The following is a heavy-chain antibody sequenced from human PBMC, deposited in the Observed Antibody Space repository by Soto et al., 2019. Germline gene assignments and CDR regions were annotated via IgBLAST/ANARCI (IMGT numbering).Heavy chain of an antibody. CDR3: ARAARPSGNNWFDP. V-gene: IGHV4-61*01. Sequence: SETLSLTCTVSGGSVSSGSYYWSWIRQPPGKGLEWIGYIYYSGSTNYNPSLKSRVTISVDTSKNQFSLKLSSVTAADTAVYYCARAARPSGNNWFDPWGQGTLVTVSS. D-gene: IGHD3-10*01. CDR1: GGSVSSGSYY. J-gene: IGHJ5*02. CDR2: IYYSGST.